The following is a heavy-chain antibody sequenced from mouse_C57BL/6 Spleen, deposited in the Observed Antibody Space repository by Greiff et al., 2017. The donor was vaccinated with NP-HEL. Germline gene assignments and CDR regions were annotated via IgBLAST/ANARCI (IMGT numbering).Heavy chain of an antibody. CDR1: GYSITSGYY. D-gene: IGHD1-1*01. CDR3: ARTHYYGSVGPGNY. Sequence: EVQLVESGPGLVKPSQSLSLTCSVTGYSITSGYYWNWIRQFPGNKLEWMGYISYDGSNNYNPSLKNRISITRDTSKNQFFLKLNSVTTEDTATYYCARTHYYGSVGPGNYWGQGTTLTVSS. CDR2: ISYDGSN. J-gene: IGHJ2*01. V-gene: IGHV3-6*01.